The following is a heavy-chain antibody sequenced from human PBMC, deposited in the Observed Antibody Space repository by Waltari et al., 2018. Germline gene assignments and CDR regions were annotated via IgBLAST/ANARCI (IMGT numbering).Heavy chain of an antibody. J-gene: IGHJ4*02. V-gene: IGHV1-3*01. CDR2: INAGNGNT. CDR3: ARAGPADRIFDY. Sequence: QVQLVQSGAEVKKPGASVKVSCKASGYTFTSYAMHWVRQAPGQRLEWMGWINAGNGNTKYSQKFQGRVTITRDTSASTAYMELSSLRSEDTAVYYCARAGPADRIFDYWGQGTLVTVSS. CDR1: GYTFTSYA.